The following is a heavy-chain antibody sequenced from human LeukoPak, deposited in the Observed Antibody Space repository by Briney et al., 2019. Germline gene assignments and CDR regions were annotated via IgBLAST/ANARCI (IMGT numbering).Heavy chain of an antibody. CDR1: GGSISSGGYY. J-gene: IGHJ4*02. CDR3: ARVHQGYDILTGYYGEHYFDY. Sequence: SETLSLTCTVSGGSISSGGYYWSWIRQHPGKGLEWIGYIYYSGSTYYNPSLKSRVTISVDTSKNQFSLKLSSVTAADTAVYYCARVHQGYDILTGYYGEHYFDYWGQGTLVTVSS. D-gene: IGHD3-9*01. CDR2: IYYSGST. V-gene: IGHV4-31*03.